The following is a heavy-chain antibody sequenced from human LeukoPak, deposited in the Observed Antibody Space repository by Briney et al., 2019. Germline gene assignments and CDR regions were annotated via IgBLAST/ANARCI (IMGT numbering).Heavy chain of an antibody. CDR1: GGSISSSSYY. V-gene: IGHV4-39*02. CDR2: IYYSGST. Sequence: PSETLSLTCTVSGGSISSSSYYWGWIRQPPGKGLEWIGSIYYSGSTYYNPSLKSRVTISVDTSKNQFSLKLSSVTAADTAVYYCAKDLEFKIGVFGYWGQGTLVTVSS. CDR3: AKDLEFKIGVFGY. D-gene: IGHD3-3*01. J-gene: IGHJ4*02.